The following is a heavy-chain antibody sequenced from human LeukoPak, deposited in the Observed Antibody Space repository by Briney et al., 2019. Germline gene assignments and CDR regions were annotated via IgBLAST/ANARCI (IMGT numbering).Heavy chain of an antibody. CDR3: ARVEGYYDILTGYYTSNWFDP. CDR1: GYTFTSYG. D-gene: IGHD3-9*01. J-gene: IGHJ5*02. V-gene: IGHV1-18*01. CDR2: ISAYNGNT. Sequence: ASVKVSCKASGYTFTSYGISWVRQAPGQGLEWMGWISAYNGNTNYAQKLQGRVTMTTDTSTSTAYMELRSLRSDDTAVYYCARVEGYYDILTGYYTSNWFDPWGQGTLVTVSS.